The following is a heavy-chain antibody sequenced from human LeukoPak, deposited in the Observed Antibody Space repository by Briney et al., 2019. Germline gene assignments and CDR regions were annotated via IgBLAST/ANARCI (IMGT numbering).Heavy chain of an antibody. CDR1: GYTFTSYA. Sequence: GASVKVSCKASGYTFTSYAMHWVRQAPGQRLEWMGWINAGNGNTKYSQKFQGRVTITRDTSASTAYMELSSLRSEDTAVYYCARDGLVQGPNDSSGYYYDYWGQGTLVTVSS. CDR2: INAGNGNT. V-gene: IGHV1-3*01. J-gene: IGHJ4*02. CDR3: ARDGLVQGPNDSSGYYYDY. D-gene: IGHD3-22*01.